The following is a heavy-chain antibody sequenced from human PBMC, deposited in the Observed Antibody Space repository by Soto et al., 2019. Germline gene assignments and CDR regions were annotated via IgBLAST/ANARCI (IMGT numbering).Heavy chain of an antibody. D-gene: IGHD3-10*01. CDR1: RFTFSSYS. J-gene: IGHJ4*02. CDR3: ARGRFRGFDY. V-gene: IGHV3-48*01. Sequence: EVQLVESGGGLVQPGGSLRLSCAASRFTFSSYSMNWVRQAPGKGLEWVSYISSSSSTIYYADSVKGRFTISRDNAKNSLYLQMNSLRAEDTAVYYCARGRFRGFDYWGQGTLVTVSS. CDR2: ISSSSSTI.